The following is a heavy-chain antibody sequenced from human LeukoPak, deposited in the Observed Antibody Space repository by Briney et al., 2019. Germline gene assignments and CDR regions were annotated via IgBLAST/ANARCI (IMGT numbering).Heavy chain of an antibody. D-gene: IGHD6-25*01. V-gene: IGHV3-30*14. Sequence: GGSLRLSCAASGFTFSRYAMHWVRQAPGKGLEWVAVISYDGSNKYYVDSVKGRFTISRDNSKNTLYLQMNSLRAEATAVYYCARGPPYGGSGWNYYFDYWGQGTLVTVSS. J-gene: IGHJ4*02. CDR1: GFTFSRYA. CDR2: ISYDGSNK. CDR3: ARGPPYGGSGWNYYFDY.